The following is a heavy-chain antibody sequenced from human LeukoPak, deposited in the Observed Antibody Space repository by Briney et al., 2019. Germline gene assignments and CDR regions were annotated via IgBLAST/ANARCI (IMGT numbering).Heavy chain of an antibody. CDR3: ARGATTFDY. V-gene: IGHV1-46*01. J-gene: IGHJ4*02. CDR1: GYTCISYY. Sequence: ASVKVSCKGPGYTCISYYMHWVRQAPGQGLEWMGIINPSGGSTSYAQKFQGSVTMTRDTSTSTVYMELSSLRSEDTAVYYCARGATTFDYSGQGTLVTVSS. CDR2: INPSGGST. D-gene: IGHD1-26*01.